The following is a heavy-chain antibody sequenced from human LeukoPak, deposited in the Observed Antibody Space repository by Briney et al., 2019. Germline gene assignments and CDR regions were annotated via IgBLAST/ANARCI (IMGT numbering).Heavy chain of an antibody. CDR3: AKDRAIFGIEYTDS. CDR2: ISNSGRNI. D-gene: IGHD3-3*01. CDR1: GFTFSSYA. Sequence: PGGSLRLSCVASGFTFSSYAMSWVRQTPGKGLEWVSGISNSGRNIYYTESVKGRFTISRHNSQNTLYLQMDSLKADDTALYYCAKDRAIFGIEYTDSWGQGTLVTVSS. V-gene: IGHV3-23*01. J-gene: IGHJ4*02.